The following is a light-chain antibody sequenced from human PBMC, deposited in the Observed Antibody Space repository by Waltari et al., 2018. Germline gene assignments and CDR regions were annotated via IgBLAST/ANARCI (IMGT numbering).Light chain of an antibody. CDR3: SAWDGNLKIYI. V-gene: IGLV10-54*04. J-gene: IGLJ1*01. CDR2: RNN. CDR1: NHNVGQEG. Sequence: QAGLTQPPSVSKGLRQTATLTCTGHNHNVGQEGATWLQQHQGPPPKHLSYRNNTRPSGISERFSASRSGNTASLTITGLQPEDEADYYCSAWDGNLKIYIFGPGTRVTVL.